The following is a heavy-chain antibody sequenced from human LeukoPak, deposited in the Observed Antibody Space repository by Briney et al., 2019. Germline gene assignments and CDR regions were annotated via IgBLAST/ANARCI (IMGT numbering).Heavy chain of an antibody. D-gene: IGHD3-10*01. J-gene: IGHJ5*02. CDR3: ARGRRPRGYGSGSYYTNWFDP. CDR1: GGSFSGYY. CDR2: INHSGST. Sequence: SETLSLTCAVYGGSFSGYYWSWILQPPGKGLEWIGEINHSGSTNYNPSLKSRVTISVDTSKNQFSLKLSSVTAADTAVYYCARGRRPRGYGSGSYYTNWFDPWGQGTLVTVSS. V-gene: IGHV4-34*01.